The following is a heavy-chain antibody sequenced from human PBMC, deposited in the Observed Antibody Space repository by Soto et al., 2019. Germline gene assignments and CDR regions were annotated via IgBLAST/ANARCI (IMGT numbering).Heavy chain of an antibody. Sequence: EVQLVESGGGLVQPGGSLRLSCAASGFTFSSYSMNWVRQAPGKGLEWVSYISSSSSTIYYADSVKGRFTISRDNAKNSLYLQMNSLRDEDTAVYYCARAVSYDILTGYQGGIVVWGQGTLVTVSS. J-gene: IGHJ4*02. D-gene: IGHD3-9*01. CDR3: ARAVSYDILTGYQGGIVV. CDR2: ISSSSSTI. V-gene: IGHV3-48*02. CDR1: GFTFSSYS.